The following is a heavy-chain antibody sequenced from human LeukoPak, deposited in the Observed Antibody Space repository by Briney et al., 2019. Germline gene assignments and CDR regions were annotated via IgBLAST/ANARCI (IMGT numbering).Heavy chain of an antibody. CDR3: AKGPERIVATNFDY. V-gene: IGHV3-23*01. D-gene: IGHD5-12*01. CDR2: ISGSGGST. CDR1: GFTFSSYA. Sequence: GGSLRPSCAASGFTFSSYAMSWVRQAPGKGLEWVSAISGSGGSTYYADSVKGRFTISRDNSKNTVYLQMNSLRAEDTAVYYCAKGPERIVATNFDYWGQGTLVTVSS. J-gene: IGHJ4*02.